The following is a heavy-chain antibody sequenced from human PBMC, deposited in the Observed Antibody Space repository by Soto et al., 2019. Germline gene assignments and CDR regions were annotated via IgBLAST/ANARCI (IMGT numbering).Heavy chain of an antibody. CDR1: GFSLTTSGVG. D-gene: IGHD3-3*01. CDR3: AHRVLRTVFGLVTTTAIYFDF. J-gene: IGHJ4*02. CDR2: IYWDDDK. Sequence: QITLNESGPAQVKPRQTLTLTCTFSGFSLTTSGVGVGWIRQSPGRAPEWLALIYWDDDKRYSPSLKRRLTNTKDASKNKVVLTMADVDPADTATYYCAHRVLRTVFGLVTTTAIYFDFWGQGTPVDVSS. V-gene: IGHV2-5*02.